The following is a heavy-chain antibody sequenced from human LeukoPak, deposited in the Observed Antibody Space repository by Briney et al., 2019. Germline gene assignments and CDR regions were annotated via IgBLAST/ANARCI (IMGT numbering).Heavy chain of an antibody. CDR1: GFTFDDYG. CDR3: ARLQSPYYYGSGSYPDY. V-gene: IGHV3-20*04. Sequence: GGSLRLSCAASGFTFDDYGMSWVRQAPGKGLEWVSGINWNGGSTGYADSVKGRFTISRDNAKNSLYLQMNSLRAEDTALYYCARLQSPYYYGSGSYPDYWGQGALVTVSS. J-gene: IGHJ4*02. CDR2: INWNGGST. D-gene: IGHD3-10*01.